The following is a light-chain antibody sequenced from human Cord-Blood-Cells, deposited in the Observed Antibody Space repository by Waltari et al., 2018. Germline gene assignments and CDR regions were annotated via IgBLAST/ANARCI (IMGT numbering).Light chain of an antibody. Sequence: DIVATQPRATRRLSAGESATLACRATQSVSSYLAWYQQKPGQAPRLLIYDASKTATGIPARFSGSGSGTDFTLTVSSLEPEDFAVYYCQQRSNWPPVFGPGTKVDIK. CDR3: QQRSNWPPV. CDR1: QSVSSY. V-gene: IGKV3-11*01. CDR2: DAS. J-gene: IGKJ3*01.